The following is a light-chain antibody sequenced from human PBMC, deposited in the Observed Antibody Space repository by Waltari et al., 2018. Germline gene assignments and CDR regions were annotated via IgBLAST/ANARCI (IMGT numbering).Light chain of an antibody. J-gene: IGKJ2*01. CDR1: QSLVHSDGHTY. Sequence: DVPLPQSPTTLPFNSSQPAFPALLFSQSLVHSDGHTYLNWFQQRPGQSPRRLIYKISNRDSGVPDRVSGSGSGTDFTLKISRVEAEDVGVYYCMQGTHWPPYTFGQGTKLEIK. V-gene: IGKV2-30*02. CDR3: MQGTHWPPYT. CDR2: KIS.